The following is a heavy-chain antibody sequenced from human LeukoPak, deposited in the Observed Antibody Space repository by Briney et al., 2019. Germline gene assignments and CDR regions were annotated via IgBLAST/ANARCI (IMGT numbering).Heavy chain of an antibody. CDR3: SRGGRDFSGSWADPFDY. V-gene: IGHV1-2*02. CDR2: ININSGGR. Sequence: ASVKLSCKASGSTCTGSYFNWVRQAPGQGLEGMGWININSGGRNYAQKFQRRVTRTRDTSISTAYMERRSMRSEDTAVYYCSRGGRDFSGSWADPFDYWGQGTLVTVSS. J-gene: IGHJ4*02. CDR1: GSTCTGSY. D-gene: IGHD6-13*01.